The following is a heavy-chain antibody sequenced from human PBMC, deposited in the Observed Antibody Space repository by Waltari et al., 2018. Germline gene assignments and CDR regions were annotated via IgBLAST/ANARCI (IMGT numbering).Heavy chain of an antibody. CDR3: VRGRSAARPGAYFDY. Sequence: QVQLQQWGAGLLKPSETLSLTCAVYGGSFSGYYWSWIRQPPGKGLEWIGEINHSGSTNYNPSLKSRVTISVDTSKNQFSLKLSSVTAADTAVYYCVRGRSAARPGAYFDYWGQGTLVTVSS. V-gene: IGHV4-34*01. CDR1: GGSFSGYY. J-gene: IGHJ4*02. CDR2: INHSGST. D-gene: IGHD6-6*01.